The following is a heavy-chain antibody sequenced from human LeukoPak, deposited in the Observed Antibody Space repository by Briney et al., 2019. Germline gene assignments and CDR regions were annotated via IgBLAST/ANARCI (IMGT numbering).Heavy chain of an antibody. V-gene: IGHV4-59*01. CDR3: ARQISAYQGYGTDV. CDR1: GDSISSYY. CDR2: IYYSGST. J-gene: IGHJ6*02. Sequence: SETLSLTCTVSGDSISSYYWSWLRQPPGKGLEWLGYIYYSGSTNYNPSLKSRVTISVDTSKNHFSLKLSSVTAADTAVYYCARQISAYQGYGTDVWGQGTTVTVSS. D-gene: IGHD2-2*01.